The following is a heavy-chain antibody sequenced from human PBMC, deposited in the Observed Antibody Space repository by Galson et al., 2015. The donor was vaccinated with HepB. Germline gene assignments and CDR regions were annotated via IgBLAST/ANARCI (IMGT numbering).Heavy chain of an antibody. Sequence: SVKVSCKASGYTFTSNGLSWVRQAPGQGLEWMGWISTHSGDTKSAQKLQGRLIMTTDTSTATAYMELRSLTSDDTAVYYCARDRNYICGSWGQGTLVTVSS. D-gene: IGHD1-7*01. CDR1: GYTFTSNG. J-gene: IGHJ5*02. CDR2: ISTHSGDT. V-gene: IGHV1-18*01. CDR3: ARDRNYICGS.